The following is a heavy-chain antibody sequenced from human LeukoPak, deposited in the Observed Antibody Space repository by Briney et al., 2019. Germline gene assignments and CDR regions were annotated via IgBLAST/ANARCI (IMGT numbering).Heavy chain of an antibody. CDR3: AKTGTPWYYSDY. V-gene: IGHV3-23*01. D-gene: IGHD6-13*01. CDR2: ISGSGGST. Sequence: GGSLRLSCAASGFTFSSYAMSWVRQAPGKGLEWVSAISGSGGSTYYADSVKGRFTISRDNSKNTLYLQMNSLRTEDTAVYYCAKTGTPWYYSDYWGQGTLVTVSS. J-gene: IGHJ4*02. CDR1: GFTFSSYA.